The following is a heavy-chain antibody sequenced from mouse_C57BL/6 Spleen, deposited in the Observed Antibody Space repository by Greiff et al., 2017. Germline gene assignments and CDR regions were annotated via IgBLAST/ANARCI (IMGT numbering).Heavy chain of an antibody. D-gene: IGHD1-1*01. CDR2: IYPGSGST. CDR1: GYTFTDYC. V-gene: IGHV1-55*01. Sequence: VQLQQSGAELVKPGASVKMSCKASGYTFTDYCITWVKQRPGQGLEWIGAIYPGSGSTNYNEKFKGKATLTVDTSSSTAYMQLSSLTSEDSAVAYCGRKDYGSCDWYCDVWGTGTTVTVSS. J-gene: IGHJ1*03. CDR3: GRKDYGSCDWYCDV.